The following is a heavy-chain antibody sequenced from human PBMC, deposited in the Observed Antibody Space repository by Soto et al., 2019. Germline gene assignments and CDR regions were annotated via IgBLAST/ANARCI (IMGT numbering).Heavy chain of an antibody. V-gene: IGHV4-38-2*01. J-gene: IGHJ4*02. CDR2: IYHSGNT. D-gene: IGHD3-16*01. CDR3: AREGASSYASRHFDN. CDR1: GFSISSGYS. Sequence: SETLSLTCAVSGFSISSGYSWGCIRQPPGKGLEWIGNIYHSGNTYYNPSLKSRVTMSLDTSKNKFSLRLTAVTSADTAGYYCAREGASSYASRHFDNWGPGTLVTVSS.